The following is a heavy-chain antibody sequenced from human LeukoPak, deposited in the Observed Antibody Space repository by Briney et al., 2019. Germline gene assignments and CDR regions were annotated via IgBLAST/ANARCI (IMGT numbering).Heavy chain of an antibody. Sequence: ASVKISCKASDYTFTSYGISWVRQAPGQGLEWMGWISAYNGNTNYAQKLQGRVTMTTDTSTSTAYMELSSLRSEDTAVYYCARVLVYCSGGSCNDPGLYYMDVWGKGTTVTVSS. CDR3: ARVLVYCSGGSCNDPGLYYMDV. CDR1: DYTFTSYG. V-gene: IGHV1-18*01. CDR2: ISAYNGNT. D-gene: IGHD2-15*01. J-gene: IGHJ6*03.